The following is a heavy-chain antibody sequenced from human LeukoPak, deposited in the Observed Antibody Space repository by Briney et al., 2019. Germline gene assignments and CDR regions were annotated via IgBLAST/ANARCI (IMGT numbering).Heavy chain of an antibody. CDR3: ARLPTRGSSWFY. D-gene: IGHD6-13*01. Sequence: SETLSLTCTVSSGSISNYDWSWIRQPPGKGLEWIGEINHSGSTNYNPSLKSRVTISVDTSKNQFSLKLSSVTAADTAVYYCARLPTRGSSWFYWGQGTLVTVSS. CDR1: SGSISNYD. CDR2: INHSGST. J-gene: IGHJ4*02. V-gene: IGHV4-34*01.